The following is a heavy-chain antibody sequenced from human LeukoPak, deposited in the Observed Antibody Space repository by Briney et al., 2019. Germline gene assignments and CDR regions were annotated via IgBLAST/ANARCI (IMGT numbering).Heavy chain of an antibody. J-gene: IGHJ4*02. CDR3: ARLIGQWLVLDY. CDR1: GGSSSSYY. CDR2: IHYSGST. D-gene: IGHD6-19*01. V-gene: IGHV4-59*08. Sequence: SETLSLTCTISGGSSSSYYWSWIRQPPGKGLEWIGYIHYSGSTNYNPSLKSRATISLDTSKNQFSLKLSSVTAADTAVYYCARLIGQWLVLDYWGQGTLVTVSS.